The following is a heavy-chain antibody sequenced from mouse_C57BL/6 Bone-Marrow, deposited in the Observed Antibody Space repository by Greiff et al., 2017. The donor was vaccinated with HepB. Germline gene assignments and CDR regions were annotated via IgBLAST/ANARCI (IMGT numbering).Heavy chain of an antibody. Sequence: VQLKESVAELVRPGASVKLSCTASGFNIKNTYMHWVKQRPEQGLEWIGRIDPANGNTKYAPKFQGKATITADTASNTAYLQLSSLTSEDTAIYYCARGSSRASWFAYWGQGTLVTVSA. J-gene: IGHJ3*01. V-gene: IGHV14-3*01. D-gene: IGHD3-3*01. CDR3: ARGSSRASWFAY. CDR1: GFNIKNTY. CDR2: IDPANGNT.